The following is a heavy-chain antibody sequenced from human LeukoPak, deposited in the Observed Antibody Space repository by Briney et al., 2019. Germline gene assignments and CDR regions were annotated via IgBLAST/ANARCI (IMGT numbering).Heavy chain of an antibody. CDR2: IYYSGST. CDR1: GGSISSGDYY. V-gene: IGHV4-30-4*08. CDR3: ARDRPVTTHAFDI. Sequence: PSQTLSLTCTVSGGSISSGDYYWSWIRQPPGKGPEWIGYIYYSGSTYYNPSLKSRVTISVDTSKNQFSLKLSSVTAADTAVYYCARDRPVTTHAFDIWGQGTMVTVSS. D-gene: IGHD4-17*01. J-gene: IGHJ3*02.